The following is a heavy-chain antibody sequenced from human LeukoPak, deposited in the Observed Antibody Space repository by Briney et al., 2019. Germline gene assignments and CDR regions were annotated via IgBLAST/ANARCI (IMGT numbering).Heavy chain of an antibody. CDR2: IYPGDSDT. CDR3: ASLGYCSSTSCPLDY. D-gene: IGHD2-2*01. Sequence: GESLKISCKGSGYSFTSYGIGWVRQMPGKGLEWMGIIYPGDSDTRYSPSFQGQVTISADKSISTAYLQWSSLKASDTAMYYCASLGYCSSTSCPLDYWGQGTLVTVSS. J-gene: IGHJ4*02. V-gene: IGHV5-51*01. CDR1: GYSFTSYG.